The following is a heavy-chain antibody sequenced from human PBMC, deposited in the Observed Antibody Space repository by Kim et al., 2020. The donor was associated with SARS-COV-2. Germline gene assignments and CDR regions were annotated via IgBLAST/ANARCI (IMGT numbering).Heavy chain of an antibody. Sequence: VDYVKGRFTISRDNARNSLYLQMNSLRAEDTAVYYCARGITMVRGVKAFDIWGQGTMVTVSS. CDR3: ARGITMVRGVKAFDI. D-gene: IGHD3-10*01. J-gene: IGHJ3*02. V-gene: IGHV3-7*03.